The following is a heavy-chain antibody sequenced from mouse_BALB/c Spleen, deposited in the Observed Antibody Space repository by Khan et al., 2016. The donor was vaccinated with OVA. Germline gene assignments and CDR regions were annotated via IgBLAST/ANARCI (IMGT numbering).Heavy chain of an antibody. D-gene: IGHD1-1*01. CDR2: ISYDGSN. V-gene: IGHV3-6*02. J-gene: IGHJ1*01. CDR3: ARGGVVVPYWYFDD. CDR1: GYSITGGYS. Sequence: EVQLQESGPGLVKPSQSLSLTCSVTGYSITGGYSWSWIRQFPGNKLEWMGYISYDGSNNYNPSLKNRISITRDTSKNQFFLKLNSVTTEDTATYYCARGGVVVPYWYFDDWGAGTTVTVSS.